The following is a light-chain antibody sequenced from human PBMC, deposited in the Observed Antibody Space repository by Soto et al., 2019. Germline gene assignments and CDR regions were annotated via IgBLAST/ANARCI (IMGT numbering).Light chain of an antibody. J-gene: IGKJ1*01. CDR2: GAS. CDR1: QSVSNNY. Sequence: EIVLTHSPGTLALSPGERATLSCRASQSVSNNYLAWYQQKPGQAPRLLIYGASNRATGIPARFSGSGSGTDFTLTISRLEPEDFAVYYCQQYGSSGTFGQGTKV. CDR3: QQYGSSGT. V-gene: IGKV3-20*01.